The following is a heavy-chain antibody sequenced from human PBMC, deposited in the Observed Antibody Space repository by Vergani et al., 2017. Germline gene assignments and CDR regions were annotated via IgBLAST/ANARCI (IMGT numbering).Heavy chain of an antibody. CDR1: GFTFSDYY. CDR2: ISSSGSTI. V-gene: IGHV3-11*04. Sequence: QVQLVESGGGLVKPGGSLRLSCAASGFTFSDYYMSWIRQAPGKGLEWVSYISSSGSTIYYADSVKGRFTISRDNAKNSLYLQMNSLRAEDTAVYYCARDSLTEFDIVVVPAASFYYYYMDVWGKGTTVTVSS. CDR3: ARDSLTEFDIVVVPAASFYYYYMDV. J-gene: IGHJ6*03. D-gene: IGHD2-2*01.